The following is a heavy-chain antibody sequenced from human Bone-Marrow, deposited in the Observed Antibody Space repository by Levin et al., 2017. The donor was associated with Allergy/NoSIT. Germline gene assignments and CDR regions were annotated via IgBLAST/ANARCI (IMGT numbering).Heavy chain of an antibody. CDR1: GLSFSNYD. J-gene: IGHJ6*02. Sequence: GGSLRLSCAASGLSFSNYDMNWVRQAPGKGLEWVSSISGGSSRIYYADSVKGRFTISRDNAKNSLYLQMNSLRVEDTAVYYCASWAMYYYDGSDFDYFYYGMYVWGQGTTVTVSS. CDR3: ASWAMYYYDGSDFDYFYYGMYV. V-gene: IGHV3-21*06. D-gene: IGHD3-22*01. CDR2: ISGGSSRI.